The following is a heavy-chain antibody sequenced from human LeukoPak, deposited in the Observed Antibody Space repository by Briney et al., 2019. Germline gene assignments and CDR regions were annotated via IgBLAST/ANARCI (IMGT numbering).Heavy chain of an antibody. D-gene: IGHD5-24*01. J-gene: IGHJ6*02. V-gene: IGHV7-4-1*02. CDR1: GYTFTSHA. Sequence: ASVKVSCTASGYTFTSHAMNWVRQAPGQGLEWMGWINTNTGNPTYAQGFTGRFVFSLDTSVSTAYLQISSLKAEDTAVYYCARSPPVANFYYYGMDVWGQGTTVTVSS. CDR3: ARSPPVANFYYYGMDV. CDR2: INTNTGNP.